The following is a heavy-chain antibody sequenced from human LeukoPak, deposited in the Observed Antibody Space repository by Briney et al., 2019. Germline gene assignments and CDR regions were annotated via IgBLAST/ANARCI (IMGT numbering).Heavy chain of an antibody. Sequence: SVKVSCKASGGTFSSYAISWVRQAPGQGPEWMGRIIPILGIANYAQKFQGRVTITADKSTSTAYMELSSLRSEDTAVYYCARGPWQLATPLDYWGQGTLVTVSS. CDR2: IIPILGIA. V-gene: IGHV1-69*04. D-gene: IGHD6-6*01. CDR1: GGTFSSYA. J-gene: IGHJ4*02. CDR3: ARGPWQLATPLDY.